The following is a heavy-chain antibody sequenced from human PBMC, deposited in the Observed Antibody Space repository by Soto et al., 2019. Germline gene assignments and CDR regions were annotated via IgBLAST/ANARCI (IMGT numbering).Heavy chain of an antibody. D-gene: IGHD3-22*01. J-gene: IGHJ3*02. Sequence: GSGPTLVNPTQTLTLTCTFSGFSLSTTGMCVSWIRQPSGKALEWLALIEWDDDKYYRTSLETRLTISKDTSKNQVVLTMTNMDPVDTATYYCARSWNSRLRGTFDIWGQGTMVTVSS. CDR1: GFSLSTTGMC. V-gene: IGHV2-70*01. CDR3: ARSWNSRLRGTFDI. CDR2: IEWDDDK.